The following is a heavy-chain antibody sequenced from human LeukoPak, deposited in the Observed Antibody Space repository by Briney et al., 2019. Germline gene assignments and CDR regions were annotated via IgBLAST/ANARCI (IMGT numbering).Heavy chain of an antibody. Sequence: GESLKISCKGSGYSFTSYWIGWVRQMPGKGLEWMGVIYPGDSDATYSPSFQGQVTISADKSISTAYLQWSSLKASDTAMYYCARQSSYDAFDIWGQGTMVTVSS. D-gene: IGHD6-13*01. CDR1: GYSFTSYW. V-gene: IGHV5-51*01. J-gene: IGHJ3*02. CDR2: IYPGDSDA. CDR3: ARQSSYDAFDI.